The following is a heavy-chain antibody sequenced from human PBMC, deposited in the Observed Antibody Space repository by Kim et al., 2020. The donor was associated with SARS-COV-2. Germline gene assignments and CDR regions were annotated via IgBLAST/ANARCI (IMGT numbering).Heavy chain of an antibody. J-gene: IGHJ4*02. Sequence: STIYYAASVKGRLTISRDNAKNSLYLQMNSLRAEDTAVYYCASLIVVVPSFWGQGTLVTVSS. V-gene: IGHV3-48*03. CDR3: ASLIVVVPSF. D-gene: IGHD2-2*01. CDR2: STI.